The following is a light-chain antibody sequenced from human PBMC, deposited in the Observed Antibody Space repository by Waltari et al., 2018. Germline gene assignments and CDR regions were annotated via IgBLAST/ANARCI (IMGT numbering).Light chain of an antibody. CDR3: QQRSNWPLT. J-gene: IGKJ4*01. V-gene: IGKV3-11*01. CDR2: DAS. CDR1: QSVSSS. Sequence: EIVLTQSPATLSLSPGERATLSCRASQSVSSSLAWYQQKPGQTPRLLIYDASTRATGIPVRCSGSGSGTDFTLTISSLEPEDFAVYYCQQRSNWPLTFGGGTKVEIK.